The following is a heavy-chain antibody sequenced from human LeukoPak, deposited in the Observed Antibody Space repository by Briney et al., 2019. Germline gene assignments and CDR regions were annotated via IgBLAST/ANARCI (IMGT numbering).Heavy chain of an antibody. J-gene: IGHJ4*02. CDR2: ISYDGTDK. CDR3: ARGSIDWQAVAFDC. V-gene: IGHV3-30*04. Sequence: GGSLRLSCAASGFIFSPYTMHWVRQAPGKGLEWVALISYDGTDKYYADSVKGRFTISRDNSKNTLYLQTNSLRTEDTAVYYCARGSIDWQAVAFDCWGQGTLVTVSS. D-gene: IGHD2-21*01. CDR1: GFIFSPYT.